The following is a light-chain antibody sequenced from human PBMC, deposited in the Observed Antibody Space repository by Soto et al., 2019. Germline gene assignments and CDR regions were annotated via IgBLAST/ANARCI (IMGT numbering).Light chain of an antibody. CDR2: NDN. CDR1: SSNIGAGYD. Sequence: QSVLTQPPSVSGAPGQRVTISCTGSSSNIGAGYDVHWYQQLPGTAPKLLIYNDNNRPSGVPDRFSGSKSGTSASLAITGLQAEDEADDYCQSYDTSLSASVFGGGTKLTVL. V-gene: IGLV1-40*01. J-gene: IGLJ2*01. CDR3: QSYDTSLSASV.